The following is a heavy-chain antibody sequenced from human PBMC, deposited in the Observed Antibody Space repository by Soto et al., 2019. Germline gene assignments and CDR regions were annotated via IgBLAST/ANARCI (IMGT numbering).Heavy chain of an antibody. V-gene: IGHV1-2*02. D-gene: IGHD3-16*02. CDR2: INPNSGGT. CDR3: ARDLPEYYDYVWGSYRQRHYYYYGMDV. Sequence: ASVKVSCKASGYTFTGYYMHWVRQAPGQGLEWMGWINPNSGGTNYAQKFQGRVTMTRDTSISTAYMELSRLRSDDTAVYYCARDLPEYYDYVWGSYRQRHYYYYGMDVWGQGTTVTVSS. CDR1: GYTFTGYY. J-gene: IGHJ6*02.